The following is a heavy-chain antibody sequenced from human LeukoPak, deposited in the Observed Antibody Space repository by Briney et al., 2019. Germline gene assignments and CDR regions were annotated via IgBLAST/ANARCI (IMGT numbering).Heavy chain of an antibody. CDR1: GFTFSSYG. CDR3: AKDRDSSGWYVFDY. V-gene: IGHV3-30*18. J-gene: IGHJ4*02. CDR2: ISYDGSNK. D-gene: IGHD6-19*01. Sequence: GGSLRLSCAASGFTFSSYGMHWVRQAPGKGLEWVAVISYDGSNKYYADSVKGRFTISRDNSKNTLYPQMNSLRAEDTAVYYCAKDRDSSGWYVFDYWGQGTLVTVSS.